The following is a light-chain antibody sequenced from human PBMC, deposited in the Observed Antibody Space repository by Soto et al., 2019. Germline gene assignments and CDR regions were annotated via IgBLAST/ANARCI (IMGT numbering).Light chain of an antibody. Sequence: QSVLTQPPSVSEAPRQRVTISCSGSSSNIGNNAVNWYQQLPGKAPKLLIYYDDLLPSGVSDRFSGSKSGTSASLAISGLQSGDEADYYCAAWDDSLNGRVFGTGTKATVL. CDR1: SSNIGNNA. CDR3: AAWDDSLNGRV. V-gene: IGLV1-36*01. CDR2: YDD. J-gene: IGLJ1*01.